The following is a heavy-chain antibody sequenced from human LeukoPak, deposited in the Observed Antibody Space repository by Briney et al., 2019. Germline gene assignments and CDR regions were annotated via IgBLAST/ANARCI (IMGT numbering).Heavy chain of an antibody. CDR2: ISHSGST. CDR1: GYSISTTYY. V-gene: IGHV4-38-2*02. Sequence: PSETLSLTCTVSGYSISTTYYGGWIRQPPGKGLEWIATISHSGSTYYTPSLRSRLTISLDTSKNQFSLKLSSVTAADTAVYYCARDEGYILWFDPWGQGTLVTVSS. CDR3: ARDEGYILWFDP. J-gene: IGHJ5*02. D-gene: IGHD5-18*01.